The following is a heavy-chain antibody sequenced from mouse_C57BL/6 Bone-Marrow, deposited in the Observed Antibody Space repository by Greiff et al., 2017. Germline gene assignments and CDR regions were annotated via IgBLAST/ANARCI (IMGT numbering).Heavy chain of an antibody. CDR2: IDPEDGDT. D-gene: IGHD1-1*01. V-gene: IGHV14-1*01. CDR1: GFNIKDYY. Sequence: VQLKQSGAELVRPGASVKLSCTASGFNIKDYYMHWVKQRPEQGLEWIGRIDPEDGDTEYAPKFQGKATMTADTSSNTAYLQLSSLTSEDTAVYYCTTPSYYGISHWYFDVWGTGTTVTVSS. CDR3: TTPSYYGISHWYFDV. J-gene: IGHJ1*03.